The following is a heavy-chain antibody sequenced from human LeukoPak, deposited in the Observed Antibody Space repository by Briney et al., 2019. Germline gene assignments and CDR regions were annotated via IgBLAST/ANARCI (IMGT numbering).Heavy chain of an antibody. V-gene: IGHV3-74*01. D-gene: IGHD2-15*01. CDR1: GFNIDDYY. CDR3: ARDTLFCSGGYCYHDI. Sequence: GGSLRLSCAASGFNIDDYYMSWIRQAPGKGLVWVSRISGDGRSTSYADSVKGRFTISRDNAKNTMYLQMNSLRAEDTAVYYCARDTLFCSGGYCYHDIWGQGTMVTVSS. J-gene: IGHJ3*02. CDR2: ISGDGRST.